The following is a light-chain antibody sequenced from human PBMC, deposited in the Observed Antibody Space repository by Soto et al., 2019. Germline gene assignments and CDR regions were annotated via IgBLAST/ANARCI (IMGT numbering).Light chain of an antibody. CDR2: GAS. CDR3: QQYGSSPFT. V-gene: IGKV3-20*01. CDR1: QSVSSSY. Sequence: EIGLTQSPGTLSLSPGERATLSCRASQSVSSSYLAWYQQKPGQAPRLLIYGASSRATGIPDRFSGSGSATDFTLTISRLEPEDFAEYYCQQYGSSPFTCGPGTKVDIK. J-gene: IGKJ3*01.